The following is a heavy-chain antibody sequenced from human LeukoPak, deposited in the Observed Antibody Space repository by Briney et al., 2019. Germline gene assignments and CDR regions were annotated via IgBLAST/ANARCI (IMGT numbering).Heavy chain of an antibody. CDR1: GGSISSGGYS. J-gene: IGHJ4*02. CDR3: ASSYGSGSFDY. D-gene: IGHD3-10*01. CDR2: IYHSGST. V-gene: IGHV4-30-2*01. Sequence: PSETLSLTCTVSGGSISSGGYSWSWIRQPPGKGLEWIGYIYHSGSTYYNPSLKSRVTISVDRSKNQFSLKLSSVTAADTAVYYCASSYGSGSFDYWGQGTLVTVSS.